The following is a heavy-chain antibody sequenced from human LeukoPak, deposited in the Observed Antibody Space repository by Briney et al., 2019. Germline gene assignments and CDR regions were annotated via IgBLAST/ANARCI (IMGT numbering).Heavy chain of an antibody. Sequence: ASVKVSCKASGYTFTGYYMHWVRQAPGQGLEWMGWINPNSGGTNYAQKFQGRVTMTRDTSISTAYMELSRLRSDDTAVYYCARTYDSSGYYPTLDYWGQGTLVTVSS. CDR3: ARTYDSSGYYPTLDY. CDR1: GYTFTGYY. V-gene: IGHV1-2*02. D-gene: IGHD3-22*01. CDR2: INPNSGGT. J-gene: IGHJ4*02.